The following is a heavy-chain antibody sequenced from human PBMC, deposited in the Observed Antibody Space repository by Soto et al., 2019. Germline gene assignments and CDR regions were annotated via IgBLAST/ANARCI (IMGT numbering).Heavy chain of an antibody. CDR2: IIPVLAIS. J-gene: IGHJ5*02. Sequence: GASVEVSCKASGGTFSSYTISWVRQAPGQGLEWMGRIIPVLAISNYAQEFQGRVTITADKSTSTAYMELSSLRSEDTAVYYCAREFCSGGSCYPTGTNNWFDPWGQGTLVTVSS. CDR1: GGTFSSYT. V-gene: IGHV1-69*04. CDR3: AREFCSGGSCYPTGTNNWFDP. D-gene: IGHD2-15*01.